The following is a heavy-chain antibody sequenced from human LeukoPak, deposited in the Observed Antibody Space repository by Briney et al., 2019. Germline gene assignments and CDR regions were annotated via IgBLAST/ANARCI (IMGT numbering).Heavy chain of an antibody. CDR3: ARRALEISAFDI. CDR2: ITSSSTK. V-gene: IGHV3-48*01. D-gene: IGHD5-24*01. CDR1: GFTFKTYG. J-gene: IGHJ3*02. Sequence: GGSLRLSCAASGFTFKTYGMNWVRQAPGTGLEWVSYITSSSTKYYADSVKGRFTISRDNAKNSLYLQMNSLRAEDTAVYYCARRALEISAFDIWGQGTVVTVSS.